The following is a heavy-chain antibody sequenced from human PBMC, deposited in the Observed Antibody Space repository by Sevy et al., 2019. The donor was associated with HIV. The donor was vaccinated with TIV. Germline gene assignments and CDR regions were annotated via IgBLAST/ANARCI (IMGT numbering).Heavy chain of an antibody. CDR3: AKVTLWELLAAHDAFDV. J-gene: IGHJ3*01. Sequence: GGSLRLSCVASGFSFSGYVMNWVRQAPGKGLEWVSSISGRDSSTYYADSVRGRFNISRDNSENTLYLQMNGLRAEDTAVYYCAKVTLWELLAAHDAFDVWGQGTMVTVSS. V-gene: IGHV3-23*01. CDR1: GFSFSGYV. CDR2: ISGRDSST. D-gene: IGHD1-26*01.